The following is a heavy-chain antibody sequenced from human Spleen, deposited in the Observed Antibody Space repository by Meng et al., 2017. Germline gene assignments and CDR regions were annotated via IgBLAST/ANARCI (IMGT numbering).Heavy chain of an antibody. V-gene: IGHV4-61*02. J-gene: IGHJ5*02. CDR2: IYTSGST. D-gene: IGHD2-8*02. Sequence: QVQLQQWGAGLLKPSETLSLTGVVSGGSISSGSYYWSWIRQPAGKGLEWIGRIYTSGSTNYNPSLKSRVTISVDTSKNQFSLKLSSVTAADTAVYYCARASRTGWFDPWGQGTLVTVSS. CDR1: GGSISSGSYY. CDR3: ARASRTGWFDP.